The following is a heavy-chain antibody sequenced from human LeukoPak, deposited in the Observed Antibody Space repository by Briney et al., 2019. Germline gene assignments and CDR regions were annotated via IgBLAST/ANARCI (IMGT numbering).Heavy chain of an antibody. CDR3: ARGTIAAAVDY. CDR1: GGSISSGGYY. J-gene: IGHJ4*02. V-gene: IGHV4-31*03. CDR2: IYYSGST. D-gene: IGHD6-13*01. Sequence: SETLPLTCTVSGGSISSGGYYWSWIRQHPGKGLEWIGYIYYSGSTYYNPSLKSRVTISVDTSKNQFSLKLSSVTAADTAVYYCARGTIAAAVDYWGQGTLVTVSS.